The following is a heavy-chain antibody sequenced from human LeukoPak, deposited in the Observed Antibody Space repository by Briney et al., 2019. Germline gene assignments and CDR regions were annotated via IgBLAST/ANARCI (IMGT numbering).Heavy chain of an antibody. J-gene: IGHJ4*02. D-gene: IGHD3-22*01. Sequence: GALRLSCAASGFTFSSYALSWVRQAPGKGLEWVSAISGSGGSTYYADSVKGRFTISRDNSKNTLYLQVNSLRAEDTAVYYCAKDSGYDSSVIYWGQGTLVTVSS. CDR3: AKDSGYDSSVIY. CDR2: ISGSGGST. V-gene: IGHV3-23*01. CDR1: GFTFSSYA.